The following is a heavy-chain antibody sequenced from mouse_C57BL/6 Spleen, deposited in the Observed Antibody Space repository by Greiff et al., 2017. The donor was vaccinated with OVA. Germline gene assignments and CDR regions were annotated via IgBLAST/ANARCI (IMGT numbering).Heavy chain of an antibody. CDR2: IDPETGGT. V-gene: IGHV1-15*01. CDR1: GYTFTDYE. CDR3: TTGGFAY. Sequence: VKLVESGAELVRPGASVTLSCKASGYTFTDYEMHWVKQTPVHGLEWIGAIDPETGGTAYNQKFKGKAILTADKSSSTAYMELRSLTSEDSAVYYCTTGGFAYWGQGTLVTVSA. J-gene: IGHJ3*01.